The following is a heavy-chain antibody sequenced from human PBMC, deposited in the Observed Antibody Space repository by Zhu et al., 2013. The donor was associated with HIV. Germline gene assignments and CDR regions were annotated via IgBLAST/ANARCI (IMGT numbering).Heavy chain of an antibody. D-gene: IGHD6-19*01. V-gene: IGHV1-18*01. CDR3: ARFLGVSVAGIPDY. CDR1: GYSFTSYG. Sequence: QIQLVQSGGEVRKPGASVKVSCNASGYSFTSYGISWVRQAPGQGLEWMGWISAYSGNTKYTEKFQGRVTMTTEISTRTGYMELRSLRSDDTAVYYCARFLGVSVAGIPDYWGQGTLVTVSS. J-gene: IGHJ4*02. CDR2: ISAYSGNT.